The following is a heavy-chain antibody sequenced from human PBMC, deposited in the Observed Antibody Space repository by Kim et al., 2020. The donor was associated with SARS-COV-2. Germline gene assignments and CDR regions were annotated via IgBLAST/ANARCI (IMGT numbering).Heavy chain of an antibody. CDR3: ARGGSLRFLEWFLVSVDPPVTKNDAFDV. Sequence: ASVKVSCKASGYTFTSYDINWVRQATGQGLEWMGWMNPNSGNTGYAQKFQGRVTMTRNTSISTAYMELSSLRSEDTAVYYCARGGSLRFLEWFLVSVDPPVTKNDAFDVWGQGTMVTVSS. J-gene: IGHJ3*01. D-gene: IGHD3-3*01. V-gene: IGHV1-8*01. CDR1: GYTFTSYD. CDR2: MNPNSGNT.